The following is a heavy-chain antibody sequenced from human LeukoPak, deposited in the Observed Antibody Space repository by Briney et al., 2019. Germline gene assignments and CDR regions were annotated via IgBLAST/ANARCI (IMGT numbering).Heavy chain of an antibody. CDR3: ARTLSMIVTYYYYMDV. CDR1: GFTFSSYS. V-gene: IGHV3-21*01. Sequence: GGSLRLSCAASGFTFSSYSMNWVRQAPGKGLEWVSSISSSSYIYYADSVKGRFTISRDNAKNSLYLQMNSLRAEDTAVYYCARTLSMIVTYYYYMDVWGKGTTVTISS. D-gene: IGHD3-22*01. CDR2: ISSSSYI. J-gene: IGHJ6*03.